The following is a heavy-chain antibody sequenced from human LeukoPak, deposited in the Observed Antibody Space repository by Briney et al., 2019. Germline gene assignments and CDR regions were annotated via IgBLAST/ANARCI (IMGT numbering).Heavy chain of an antibody. CDR3: ARDSDYYGSGSYSNYYYYGMDV. Sequence: SQTLSLNCTVSGGSISSGGYYWSWIRQHPGKGLEWIGYIYYSGSTYYNPSLKSRVTISVDTSKNQFSLKLSSVTAADTAVYYCARDSDYYGSGSYSNYYYYGMDVWGKGTTVTVSS. V-gene: IGHV4-31*03. CDR2: IYYSGST. J-gene: IGHJ6*04. D-gene: IGHD3-10*01. CDR1: GGSISSGGYY.